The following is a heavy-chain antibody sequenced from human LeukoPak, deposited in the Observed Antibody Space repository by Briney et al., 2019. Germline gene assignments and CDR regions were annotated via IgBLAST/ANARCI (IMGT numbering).Heavy chain of an antibody. CDR1: GGSISSYY. Sequence: SETLSLTCTVSGGSISSYYWSWIRQPAGKGLEWIGRIYTSGSTNYNPSLKSRVTISVDTSKNQFSLKLSSVTAADTAVYYCARVRGCSSTSCPRYYYYYMDVWGKGTRSPSP. D-gene: IGHD2-2*01. CDR3: ARVRGCSSTSCPRYYYYYMDV. CDR2: IYTSGST. J-gene: IGHJ6*03. V-gene: IGHV4-4*07.